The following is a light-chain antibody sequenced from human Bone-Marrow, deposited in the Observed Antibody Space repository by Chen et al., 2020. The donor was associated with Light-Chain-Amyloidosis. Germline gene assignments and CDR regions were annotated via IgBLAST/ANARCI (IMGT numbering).Light chain of an antibody. J-gene: IGLJ3*02. CDR3: GTWDSSLSAVV. CDR2: DNN. CDR1: NSNIGRNY. Sequence: QSVLTQPPSVSAAPGQKVTISCSGSNSNIGRNYVSWYQQLPGAATELLFYDNNKRPPYILDRFSGSKSRTSATLCTSGLQTGDEADYYCGTWDSSLSAVVFGGGTKLTVL. V-gene: IGLV1-51*01.